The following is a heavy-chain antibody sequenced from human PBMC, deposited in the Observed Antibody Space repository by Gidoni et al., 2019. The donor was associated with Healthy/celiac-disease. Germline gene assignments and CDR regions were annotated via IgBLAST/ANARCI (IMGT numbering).Heavy chain of an antibody. V-gene: IGHV1-69*01. CDR1: GGTFSSYA. J-gene: IGHJ4*02. CDR3: ASDATMGSSGYYLGPALDY. D-gene: IGHD3-22*01. Sequence: QVQLVQSGAEVTKPGSSVKVSCKASGGTFSSYASRWVRQAPGQGLEWMGGIIPIFGTANYAQKFQGRVTITADESTSTAYMELSSLRSEDTAVYYCASDATMGSSGYYLGPALDYWGQGTLVTVSS. CDR2: IIPIFGTA.